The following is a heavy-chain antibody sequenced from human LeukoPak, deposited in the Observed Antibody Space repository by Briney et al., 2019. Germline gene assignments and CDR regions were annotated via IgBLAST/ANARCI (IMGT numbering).Heavy chain of an antibody. J-gene: IGHJ4*02. CDR1: VLTFGSYW. D-gene: IGHD6-19*01. CDR2: IKQDESEK. CDR3: ATIEVRGQPRCSSGCFFDY. Sequence: PGGSLRLSCAATVLTFGSYWMSWVRQARGKGLEGVANIKQDESEKYYADCVKGRFTISRDNAKNSLYPQMNSLRAEDAAVYYCATIEVRGQPRCSSGCFFDYWGQGTLVTVSS. V-gene: IGHV3-7*01.